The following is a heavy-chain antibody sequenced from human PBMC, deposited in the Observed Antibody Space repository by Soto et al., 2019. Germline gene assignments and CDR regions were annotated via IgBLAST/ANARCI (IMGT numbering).Heavy chain of an antibody. CDR2: IYYTGST. Sequence: XETLSFTCTVSGCSVNSDNFYWSWIRQPPGRGLEWIGYIYYTGSTNYNPSLKSRVTISMDTSRNQFSLKLTSVTAADTAVYYCAREFSNSPEAFDYWGQGSLVTVSS. J-gene: IGHJ4*02. CDR3: AREFSNSPEAFDY. CDR1: GCSVNSDNFY. D-gene: IGHD6-6*01. V-gene: IGHV4-61*01.